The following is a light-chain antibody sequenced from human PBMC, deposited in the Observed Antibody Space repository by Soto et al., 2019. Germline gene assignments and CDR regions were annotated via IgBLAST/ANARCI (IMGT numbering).Light chain of an antibody. Sequence: QSALTQPASVSGSPGQSITISCTGTSSDVGGYNYVSWYQQHPGKAPKLMIYEVSNRPSGVSNRFSGSKSGNTASLTISGLHAEDEADYYCSSYTSSSIDYVFGTGPKVTFL. V-gene: IGLV2-14*01. CDR1: SSDVGGYNY. CDR2: EVS. J-gene: IGLJ1*01. CDR3: SSYTSSSIDYV.